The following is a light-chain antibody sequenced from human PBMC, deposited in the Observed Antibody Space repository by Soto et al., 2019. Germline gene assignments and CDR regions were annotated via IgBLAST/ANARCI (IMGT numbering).Light chain of an antibody. Sequence: QSALTQPASVSGSPGQSITISCTGTSSDVGGYNYVSWYQQHPGKAPKLMIYDVSNRPSGVSNRFSGYKSGNTASLTISGVPAEDEAEYYCRSFTSNPNRVFGTGAKLTVL. CDR3: RSFTSNPNRV. V-gene: IGLV2-14*01. CDR2: DVS. CDR1: SSDVGGYNY. J-gene: IGLJ1*01.